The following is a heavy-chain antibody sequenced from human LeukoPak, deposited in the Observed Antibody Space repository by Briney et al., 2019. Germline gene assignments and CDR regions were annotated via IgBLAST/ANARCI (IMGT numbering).Heavy chain of an antibody. CDR2: IYPGDSDT. J-gene: IGHJ4*02. D-gene: IGHD4-17*01. Sequence: GESLKISCKGSGYSFTNYWISWVRQMPGKGLEWVGIIYPGDSDTRYSPSFQGQVTISADKSISTAYLQWSSLKASDTAMYYCARRVTTVTNFDYWGQGTLVTVSS. V-gene: IGHV5-51*01. CDR1: GYSFTNYW. CDR3: ARRVTTVTNFDY.